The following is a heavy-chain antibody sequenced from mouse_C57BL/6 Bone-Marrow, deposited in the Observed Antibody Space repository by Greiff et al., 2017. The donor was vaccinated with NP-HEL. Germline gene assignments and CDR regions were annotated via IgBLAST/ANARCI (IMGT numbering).Heavy chain of an antibody. V-gene: IGHV1-63*01. CDR1: GYTFTNYW. J-gene: IGHJ3*01. Sequence: QVQLQQSGAELVRPGTSVKMSCKASGYTFTNYWIGWAKQRPGHGLEWIGDIYPGGGYTNYNEKFKGKATLTADKSSSTAYMQFSSLTSEDSAIYYCAREGAGSSPWFAYWGQGTLVTVSA. D-gene: IGHD1-1*01. CDR2: IYPGGGYT. CDR3: AREGAGSSPWFAY.